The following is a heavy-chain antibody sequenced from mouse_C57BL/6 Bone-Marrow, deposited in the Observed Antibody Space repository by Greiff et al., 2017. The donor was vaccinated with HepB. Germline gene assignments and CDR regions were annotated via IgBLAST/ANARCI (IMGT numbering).Heavy chain of an antibody. Sequence: VQLKESGAELMKPGASVKLSCKATGYTFTGYWIEWVKQRPGHGLEWIGEILPGSGSTNYNEKFKGKATFTADTSSNTAYMQLSSLTTEDSAIYYCARPITTVVATRGAMDYWGQGTSVTVSS. CDR1: GYTFTGYW. D-gene: IGHD1-1*01. J-gene: IGHJ4*01. V-gene: IGHV1-9*01. CDR2: ILPGSGST. CDR3: ARPITTVVATRGAMDY.